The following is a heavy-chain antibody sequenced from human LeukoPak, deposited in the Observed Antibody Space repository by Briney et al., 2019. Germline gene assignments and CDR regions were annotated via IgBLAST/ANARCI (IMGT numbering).Heavy chain of an antibody. CDR2: INIDGSTI. CDR3: ARDGGMTGYEDY. Sequence: GGSLRLSCAASGFTFSTYWMHWVRQAPGEGLVWVSRINIDGSTINYANPVKGRFTISRDNVNNILYLQMNTLRADDTAIYYCARDGGMTGYEDYWGQGTLVTVSS. CDR1: GFTFSTYW. V-gene: IGHV3-74*01. J-gene: IGHJ4*02. D-gene: IGHD5-12*01.